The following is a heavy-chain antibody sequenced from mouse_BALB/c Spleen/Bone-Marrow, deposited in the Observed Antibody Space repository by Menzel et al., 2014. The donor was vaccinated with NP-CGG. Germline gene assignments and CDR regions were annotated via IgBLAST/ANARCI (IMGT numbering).Heavy chain of an antibody. V-gene: IGHV1-20*02. D-gene: IGHD2-2*01. CDR1: GYSFTGYF. Sequence: EVQLQQSGPELVKPGASVKISCKASGYSFTGYFMNWVMQSHGKSLEWIGRINPYNGDTFYNQKFKGKATLTVDKSSSTAHMELRSLASEDSAVYYCARDYYGYYFDYWGQGTTLTVSS. J-gene: IGHJ2*01. CDR3: ARDYYGYYFDY. CDR2: INPYNGDT.